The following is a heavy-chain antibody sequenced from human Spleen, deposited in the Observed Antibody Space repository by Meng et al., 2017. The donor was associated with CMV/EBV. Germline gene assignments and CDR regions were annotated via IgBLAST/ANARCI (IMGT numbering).Heavy chain of an antibody. D-gene: IGHD6-13*01. CDR1: GFASSSYR. J-gene: IGHJ4*02. V-gene: IGHV3-21*01. Sequence: GGSLRRSWAASGFASSSYRRNGFRQAPGKGREGVSSISSSSSYIYYADSVKGRFTISRDNAKNTLYLQMNILRAVDTAVYFCARDIGSNLFFDYWGQGTMVTVSS. CDR2: ISSSSSYI. CDR3: ARDIGSNLFFDY.